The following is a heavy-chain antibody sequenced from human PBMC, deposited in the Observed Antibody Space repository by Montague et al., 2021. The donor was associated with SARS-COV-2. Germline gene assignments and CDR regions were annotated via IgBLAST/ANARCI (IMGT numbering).Heavy chain of an antibody. CDR1: GITFNTYW. CDR2: INHDGSIA. J-gene: IGHJ6*02. D-gene: IGHD3-9*01. V-gene: IGHV3-74*01. Sequence: SLRLSCAASGITFNTYWMHWVRLVVGKGLVWVSRINHDGSIATYADSLKGRFAISRDNAKNTLFLQMNSLTVEDTAVYYCAGAVGPYFYYGMDVWGQGTTVTVS. CDR3: AGAVGPYFYYGMDV.